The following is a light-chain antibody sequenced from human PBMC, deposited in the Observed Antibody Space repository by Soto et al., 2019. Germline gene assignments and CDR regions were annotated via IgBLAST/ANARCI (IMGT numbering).Light chain of an antibody. V-gene: IGKV1-27*01. J-gene: IGKJ3*01. CDR3: QKYNSDHV. CDR2: AAS. Sequence: DSQMTQSPSSLSASVGDRVTITCRASQDISHYLAWYQQKPGKVPKLLIYAASTLQSGVPSRFSGSGSRTDFTLTISSLQPEDVATYYCQKYNSDHVFGPGTKVDIK. CDR1: QDISHY.